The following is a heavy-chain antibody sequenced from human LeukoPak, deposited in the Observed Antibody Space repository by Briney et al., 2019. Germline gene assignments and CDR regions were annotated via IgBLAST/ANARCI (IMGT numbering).Heavy chain of an antibody. J-gene: IGHJ4*02. V-gene: IGHV3-15*01. CDR3: TTDLSSWYGFGQ. D-gene: IGHD6-13*01. CDR2: IKSKVDGGTT. CDR1: GFTFSNAW. Sequence: KTGGSLRLSCAASGFTFSNAWMSWVRQAPGKGLEWVGRIKSKVDGGTTEYAAPVKGRFTISRDDSKNTLDLQMNSLKIEDTAVYYCTTDLSSWYGFGQWGQGTLVTVSS.